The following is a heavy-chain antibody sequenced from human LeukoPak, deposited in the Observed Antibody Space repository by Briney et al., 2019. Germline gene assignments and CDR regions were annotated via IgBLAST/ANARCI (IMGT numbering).Heavy chain of an antibody. Sequence: SETLSLTCAVYGGSFSGYYWSWIRQPPGKGLEWIGEINHSGSTNYNPFLKSRVTISVDTSKNQFSLKLSSVTAADTAVYYCARLVGPRHPIVVVPAAKGGAAFDIWGQGTMVTVSS. D-gene: IGHD2-2*01. V-gene: IGHV4-34*01. CDR1: GGSFSGYY. J-gene: IGHJ3*02. CDR2: INHSGST. CDR3: ARLVGPRHPIVVVPAAKGGAAFDI.